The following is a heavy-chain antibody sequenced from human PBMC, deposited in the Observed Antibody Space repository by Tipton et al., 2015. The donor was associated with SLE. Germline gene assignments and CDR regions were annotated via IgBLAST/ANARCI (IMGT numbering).Heavy chain of an antibody. CDR1: GFTYSGYV. V-gene: IGHV3-30*02. D-gene: IGHD3-16*01. J-gene: IGHJ4*02. Sequence: GSLRFSCAASGFTYSGYVMHWVRQAPGKGLEWVAFIRADGSNKDYADSVKGRFTISRDNSKNTLYLQMNRLRVEDTAVYYCAGGTGAYFDHWGQGTLATVSS. CDR3: AGGTGAYFDH. CDR2: IRADGSNK.